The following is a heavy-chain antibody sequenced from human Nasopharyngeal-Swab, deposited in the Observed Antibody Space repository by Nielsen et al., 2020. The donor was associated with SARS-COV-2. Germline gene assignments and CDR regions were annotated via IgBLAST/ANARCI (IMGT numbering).Heavy chain of an antibody. CDR1: GSTFSNAW. V-gene: IGHV3-15*01. J-gene: IGHJ4*02. CDR2: IKSKTDGGTT. Sequence: GESLKISCAASGSTFSNAWMSWVRQAPGKGLEWVGRIKSKTDGGTTDYAAPVKGRFTITRDDSKTTLYLQMNSLKTEDTAVYYCTTDLHDYGDYDYWGQGTLVTVSS. D-gene: IGHD4-17*01. CDR3: TTDLHDYGDYDY.